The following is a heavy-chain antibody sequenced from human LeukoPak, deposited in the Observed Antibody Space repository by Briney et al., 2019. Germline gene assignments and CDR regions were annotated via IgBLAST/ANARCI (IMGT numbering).Heavy chain of an antibody. V-gene: IGHV4-59*01. Sequence: PSETLSLTCTGSGGSISSYYWSWIRQPPGKGLEWIGYIYYSGSTNYNPSLKSRVTISVDTSKNQFSLKLSSVTAADTAVYYCAGTTNAWFDPWGQGTLVTVSS. CDR3: AGTTNAWFDP. J-gene: IGHJ5*02. CDR1: GGSISSYY. D-gene: IGHD1-26*01. CDR2: IYYSGST.